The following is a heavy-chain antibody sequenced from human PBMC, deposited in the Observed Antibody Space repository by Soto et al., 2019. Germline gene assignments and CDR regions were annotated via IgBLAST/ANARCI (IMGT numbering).Heavy chain of an antibody. CDR2: ISPTGNYI. J-gene: IGHJ5*02. Sequence: ESGGSLVKPGGSLRLSCAASDFTFSDFYMTWIRQAPGKGLECLSYISPTGNYINYADSVKGRFTIFRDNAKNSVYLQMNSLRVEDTAVYYCAREPRLLQPPWGQGTLVTVSS. CDR1: DFTFSDFY. D-gene: IGHD3-10*01. CDR3: AREPRLLQPP. V-gene: IGHV3-11*01.